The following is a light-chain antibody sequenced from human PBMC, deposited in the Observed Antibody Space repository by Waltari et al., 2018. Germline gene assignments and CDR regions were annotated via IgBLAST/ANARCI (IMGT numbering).Light chain of an antibody. J-gene: IGKJ1*01. V-gene: IGKV1-6*01. Sequence: AIQMTQSPSSLSASVGDRVTITCRASQGIRNDLGWYQQKPGKAPKLLIYAASSLQSGVPSRVSGSGSGTDCTLTISSLQPEDFATYYCLQDYNYPWTFGQGTKVEIK. CDR1: QGIRND. CDR2: AAS. CDR3: LQDYNYPWT.